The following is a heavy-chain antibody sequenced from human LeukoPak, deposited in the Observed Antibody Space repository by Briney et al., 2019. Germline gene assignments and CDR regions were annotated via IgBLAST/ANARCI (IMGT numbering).Heavy chain of an antibody. J-gene: IGHJ6*04. CDR2: ISAYNGNT. CDR3: ATAGITIFGVALPADV. D-gene: IGHD3-3*01. Sequence: ASVKVSCKASGYTFTSYGISWVRQAPGQGLEWMGWISAYNGNTNHAQKLQGRVTMTTDTSTSTAYMELRSLRSDDTAVYYCATAGITIFGVALPADVWGKGTTVTVSS. V-gene: IGHV1-18*01. CDR1: GYTFTSYG.